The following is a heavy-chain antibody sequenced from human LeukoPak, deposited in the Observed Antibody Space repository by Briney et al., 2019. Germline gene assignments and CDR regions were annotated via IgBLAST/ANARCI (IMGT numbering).Heavy chain of an antibody. CDR2: IIPILGIA. CDR1: GGTFSSYT. J-gene: IGHJ6*03. Sequence: SVKVSCTASGGTFSSYTISRVRQAPGHRLEWMGRIIPILGIANYAQKFQGRVTITADKSTSTAYMELSSLRSEDTAVYYCARDRGGSSVYYYYYMDVWGKGATVTVSS. D-gene: IGHD6-6*01. CDR3: ARDRGGSSVYYYYYMDV. V-gene: IGHV1-69*04.